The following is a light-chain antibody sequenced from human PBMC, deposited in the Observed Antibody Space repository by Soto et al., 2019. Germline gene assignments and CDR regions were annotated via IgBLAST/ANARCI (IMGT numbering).Light chain of an antibody. CDR2: DVS. J-gene: IGLJ1*01. V-gene: IGLV2-14*01. CDR3: SSFTSSSAYV. Sequence: QSVLTQPASVSGSPGQSITISCTGTSSDVGGYNYVSWYQQYPGKAPKLVICDVSNRPSGVSNRFSGSKSGNTASLTISGLQAEDEADYYCSSFTSSSAYVFGTGTKLTVL. CDR1: SSDVGGYNY.